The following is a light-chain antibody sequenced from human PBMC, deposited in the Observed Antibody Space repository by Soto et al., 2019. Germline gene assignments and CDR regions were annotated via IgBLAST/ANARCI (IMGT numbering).Light chain of an antibody. CDR2: GND. Sequence: QSVLTQPPSASGTPGQRVTISCSGSNSNIGSNTVNWYQQFPGTAPRFLIYGNDLRPSGVPDRFSASKSGTSASLAISGRQSEDEADYYCAVWDDSLRGRVFGGGTKVTVL. J-gene: IGLJ2*01. CDR1: NSNIGSNT. CDR3: AVWDDSLRGRV. V-gene: IGLV1-44*01.